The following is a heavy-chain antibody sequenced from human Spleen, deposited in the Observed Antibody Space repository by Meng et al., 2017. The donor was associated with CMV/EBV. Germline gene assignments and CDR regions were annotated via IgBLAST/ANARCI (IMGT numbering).Heavy chain of an antibody. Sequence: GESLKISCIGSGFDFANSAMHWVRQAPGKGLECVTSISNDGTNTYYIDSVKGRFTVSRDNSKNTLSLQMNRLTAEDTAVYLCVRESKGVAHFYFGLDVWGQGTTVTVSS. CDR2: ISNDGTNT. D-gene: IGHD3-10*01. CDR3: VRESKGVAHFYFGLDV. CDR1: GFDFANSA. V-gene: IGHV3-30*10. J-gene: IGHJ6*02.